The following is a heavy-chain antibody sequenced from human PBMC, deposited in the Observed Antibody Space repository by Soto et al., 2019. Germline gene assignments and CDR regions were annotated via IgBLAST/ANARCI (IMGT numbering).Heavy chain of an antibody. CDR1: GGSTTSGY. CDR3: VRDLNGSGDY. D-gene: IGHD3-10*01. CDR2: IFHSLAA. V-gene: IGHV4-59*01. J-gene: IGHJ4*02. Sequence: PSETLSLTCTVSGGSTTSGYWSWIRQPPGKGLEWLGNIFHSLAAKYNPSLGSRGTISLDTSKNQLSLSLRSVTAADTAIYFCVRDLNGSGDYWGQGTLVTVSS.